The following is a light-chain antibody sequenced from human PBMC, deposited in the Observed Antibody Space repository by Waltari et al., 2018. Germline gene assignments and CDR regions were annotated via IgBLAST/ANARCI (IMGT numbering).Light chain of an antibody. J-gene: IGKJ4*01. CDR1: QSNINW. CDR3: HQYNSYLT. CDR2: KDS. V-gene: IGKV1-5*03. Sequence: DIKMTESPSTLSASVGDRVTITCRASQSNINWLAWYQKKPWKAPKLLIYKDSSLESGVPSRFSGSGSGTEFTLTISSLQPDDFATYYCHQYNSYLTFGGVTKLEIK.